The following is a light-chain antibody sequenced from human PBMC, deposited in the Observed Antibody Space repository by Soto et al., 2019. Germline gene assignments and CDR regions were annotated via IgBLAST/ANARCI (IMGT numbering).Light chain of an antibody. Sequence: EIGMTQSPATLSVSPGERATLSCRASQSVSSNLAWYQQKPGQAPRPLIYGASTGATGIPARFSGSGSGTEFTLTISSLQSEDFAVYYCQQYNNWPFTFGPGTKVDIK. V-gene: IGKV3-15*01. CDR1: QSVSSN. J-gene: IGKJ3*01. CDR3: QQYNNWPFT. CDR2: GAS.